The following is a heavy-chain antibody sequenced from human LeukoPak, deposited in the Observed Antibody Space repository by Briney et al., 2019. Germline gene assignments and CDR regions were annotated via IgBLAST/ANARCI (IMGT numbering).Heavy chain of an antibody. J-gene: IGHJ4*02. D-gene: IGHD3-9*01. CDR1: GGSVSSTTYY. Sequence: SETLSLTCTVSGGSVSSTTYYWGWIRQPPGGGLEGIANVYYTGSTYCNPSLKSRVTMSVDTSKNQFSLTMTSVTAADTAVYYCARLSKGRYFDYIFEYWGQGTLATVSS. CDR3: ARLSKGRYFDYIFEY. CDR2: VYYTGST. V-gene: IGHV4-39*01.